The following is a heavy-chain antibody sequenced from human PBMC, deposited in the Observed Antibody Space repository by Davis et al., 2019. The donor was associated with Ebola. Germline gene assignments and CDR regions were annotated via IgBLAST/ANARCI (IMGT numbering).Heavy chain of an antibody. V-gene: IGHV3-23*01. J-gene: IGHJ4*02. CDR1: GFTFSSYA. D-gene: IGHD2-21*01. Sequence: GGSLRLSCAASGFTFSSYAMSWVRQAPGKGLEWVSGISGGGGSTYYADSVKGRFTISRDNSKNTLYLQMNSLRAEDTAVYYCAKDKSTSPHGNVPSRHIVVVIAIPWFDYWGQGTLVTVSS. CDR2: ISGGGGST. CDR3: AKDKSTSPHGNVPSRHIVVVIAIPWFDY.